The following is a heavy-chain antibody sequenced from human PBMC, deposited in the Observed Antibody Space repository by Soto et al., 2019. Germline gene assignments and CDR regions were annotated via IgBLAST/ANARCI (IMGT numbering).Heavy chain of an antibody. D-gene: IGHD3-3*01. J-gene: IGHJ6*02. V-gene: IGHV1-69*13. CDR1: GGTFSSYA. CDR3: AREDSWDFWSGYPHYYYYGMDV. Sequence: SSVKVSCKASGGTFSSYAISWVRQAPGQGLEWMGGIIPIFGTANYAQKFQGRVTITADESTSTAYMELSSLRSEDTAVYYCAREDSWDFWSGYPHYYYYGMDVWGQGTTVTVSS. CDR2: IIPIFGTA.